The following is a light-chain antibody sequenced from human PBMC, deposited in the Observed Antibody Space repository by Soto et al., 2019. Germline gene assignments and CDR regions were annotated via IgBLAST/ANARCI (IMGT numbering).Light chain of an antibody. J-gene: IGKJ1*01. CDR2: GSS. CDR1: QSVSSS. CDR3: QQYYNWRPR. V-gene: IGKV3-15*01. Sequence: EVLMTQSPSTLSVSPGDTATVACRASQSVSSSLAWYQQKPGQPPRLLIYGSSTRATGVPARFSGSGSGTEFTLAISRLQSEDFAVYYCQQYYNWRPRFGQGTKVDI.